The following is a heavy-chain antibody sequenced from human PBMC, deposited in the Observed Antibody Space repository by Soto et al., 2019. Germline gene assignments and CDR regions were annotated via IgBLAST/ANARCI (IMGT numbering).Heavy chain of an antibody. CDR3: ARDPSEGRVGNWFES. D-gene: IGHD2-2*01. V-gene: IGHV3-21*06. J-gene: IGHJ5*01. CDR1: GFTFSRYG. Sequence: GGSLRLSCAASGFTFSRYGMNWLRQAPGKGLEWVASISSSTSYVYYADSVKGRFSTSRDNAKNILYLEMYALRTEDTAVYYCARDPSEGRVGNWFESWGQGTLVTAPQ. CDR2: ISSSTSYV.